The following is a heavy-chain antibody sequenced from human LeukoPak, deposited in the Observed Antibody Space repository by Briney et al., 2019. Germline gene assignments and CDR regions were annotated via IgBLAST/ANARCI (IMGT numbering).Heavy chain of an antibody. CDR3: ARDLGQWVVKGEDATDY. J-gene: IGHJ4*02. CDR1: GYTFTSYG. V-gene: IGHV1-18*01. D-gene: IGHD6-19*01. Sequence: ASVKVPCKCSGYTFTSYGISWVRHATGPGLVWMGWMSVYQCNTNCAQKIQDRLTMTTDTSTTTAYMELRSLRSDDTAVYYCARDLGQWVVKGEDATDYWGQGTLVTVPS. CDR2: MSVYQCNT.